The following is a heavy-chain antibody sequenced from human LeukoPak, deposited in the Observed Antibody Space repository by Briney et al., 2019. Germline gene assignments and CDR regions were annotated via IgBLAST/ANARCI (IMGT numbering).Heavy chain of an antibody. Sequence: SEALSLTCSVSGGSMTNLYWTWIRQPPGKGLEWIGDIYDSGSTRYNTSLESRVTISVDTSKNQFSLKLSSVTAADTAVYYCAKGGNTNFYYGDVWGQGTTVTVSS. CDR1: GGSMTNLY. V-gene: IGHV4-59*01. J-gene: IGHJ6*02. CDR2: IYDSGST. CDR3: AKGGNTNFYYGDV. D-gene: IGHD2/OR15-2a*01.